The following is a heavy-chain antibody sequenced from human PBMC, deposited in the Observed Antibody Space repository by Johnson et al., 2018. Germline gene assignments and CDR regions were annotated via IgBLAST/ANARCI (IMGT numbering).Heavy chain of an antibody. CDR1: AGSIRSDY. CDR2: ISHSGST. J-gene: IGHJ6*03. Sequence: QVQLQESGPGVVKPSETLSLTCTVSAGSIRSDYWNWIRQAPGKRLEWIGYISHSGSTSYNPSLRSRVTILAATSKNQFSLNLNPVTAADTAVYYCARGVRRAARPRDSYYYMDVWGKGTTVIVSS. CDR3: ARGVRRAARPRDSYYYMDV. D-gene: IGHD6-6*01. V-gene: IGHV4-59*01.